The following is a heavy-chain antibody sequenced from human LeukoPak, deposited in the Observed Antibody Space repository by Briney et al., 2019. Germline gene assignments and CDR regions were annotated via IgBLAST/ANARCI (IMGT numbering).Heavy chain of an antibody. D-gene: IGHD4-17*01. J-gene: IGHJ5*02. CDR3: ARDRHYGDYPPENWFDP. Sequence: TGGSLRLSRAASGFTFSSYAMHWVRQAPGKGLKYVSAISSNGGSTYYANSVKGRFTISRDNSKNTLYLQMGSLRAEDMAVFYCARDRHYGDYPPENWFDPWGQGTLVTVSS. CDR2: ISSNGGST. V-gene: IGHV3-64*01. CDR1: GFTFSSYA.